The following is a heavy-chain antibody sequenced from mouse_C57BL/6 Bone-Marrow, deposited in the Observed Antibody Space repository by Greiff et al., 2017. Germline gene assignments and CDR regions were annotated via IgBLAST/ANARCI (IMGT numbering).Heavy chain of an antibody. Sequence: QVQLKQSGPELVKPGASVKISCKASGYSFTGYYIHWVKQRPGQGLEWIGWIYPGSGNTKYNEKFKGKATLTADTSSSTAYMQLSSLTSEDSAVYYCARLYYYAMDYWGQGTSVTVSS. CDR1: GYSFTGYY. CDR3: ARLYYYAMDY. J-gene: IGHJ4*01. V-gene: IGHV1-66*01. CDR2: IYPGSGNT.